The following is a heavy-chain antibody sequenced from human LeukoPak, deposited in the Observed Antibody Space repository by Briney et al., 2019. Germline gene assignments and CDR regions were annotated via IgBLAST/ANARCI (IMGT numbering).Heavy chain of an antibody. CDR3: ARESLGFDY. CDR1: GFTFSNYW. CDR2: ISSSSTI. D-gene: IGHD3-16*01. V-gene: IGHV3-69-1*01. Sequence: PGGSLRLSCAASGFTFSNYWMHWVRQAPGKGLEWVSYISSSSTIYYADSVKGRFTISRDNAKNSLYLQMNSLRDEDTAVYYCARESLGFDYWGQGTLVTVSS. J-gene: IGHJ4*02.